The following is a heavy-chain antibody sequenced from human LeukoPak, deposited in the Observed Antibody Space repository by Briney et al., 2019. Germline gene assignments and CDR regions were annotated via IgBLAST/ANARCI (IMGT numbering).Heavy chain of an antibody. V-gene: IGHV1-18*01. D-gene: IGHD3-10*01. CDR2: ISAYNGNT. Sequence: GASVKVSCKASGYTFTSYGISWVRQAPGQGLEWMGWISAYNGNTNYAQKLQGRVTMTTDTSTSTAYMELRSLRSDDTAVYYCARGGGVWFGELTPDQFDYWGQGTLVTVSS. CDR3: ARGGGVWFGELTPDQFDY. CDR1: GYTFTSYG. J-gene: IGHJ4*02.